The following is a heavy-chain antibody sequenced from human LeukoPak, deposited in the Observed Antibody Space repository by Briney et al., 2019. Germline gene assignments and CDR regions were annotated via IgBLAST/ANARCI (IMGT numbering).Heavy chain of an antibody. Sequence: SAKVSCRASGGTFSGYAISWVRQAPGQGLGWMGGIIPIFGTANYAQKFQGRVTITADESTSTAYMELSSLRSEDTAVYYCAIFGVVKRTFDYWGQGTLVTVSS. CDR2: IIPIFGTA. D-gene: IGHD3-3*01. J-gene: IGHJ4*02. CDR1: GGTFSGYA. CDR3: AIFGVVKRTFDY. V-gene: IGHV1-69*13.